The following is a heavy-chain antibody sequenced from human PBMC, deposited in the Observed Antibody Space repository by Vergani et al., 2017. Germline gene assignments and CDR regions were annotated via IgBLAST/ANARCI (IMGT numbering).Heavy chain of an antibody. J-gene: IGHJ4*02. D-gene: IGHD2-15*01. CDR2: MDYSGST. V-gene: IGHV4-39*01. CDR1: GDSVISTDYH. CDR3: ASKRGACRAAYCHSYDF. Sequence: QVQLQESGPGLVKPSETLSLTCTVSGDSVISTDYHWGWIRQPPGKGLEWIGSMDYSGSTSYNPSLESRISISFETPKNQFSLRLKSVTAAATAVYYCASKRGACRAAYCHSYDFWGPGTLVGVSS.